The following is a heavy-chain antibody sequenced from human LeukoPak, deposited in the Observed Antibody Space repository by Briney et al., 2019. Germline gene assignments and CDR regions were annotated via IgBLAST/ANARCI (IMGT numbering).Heavy chain of an antibody. CDR2: INPNSDVT. J-gene: IGHJ4*02. V-gene: IGHV1-2*02. D-gene: IGHD3-10*01. CDR3: ARGRSFGELGVY. CDR1: GYTFIDYY. Sequence: ASVKVSCKASGYTFIDYYIHWVRQAPGQGLEWMGSINPNSDVTNYAQNVQGRVTMTRDTFIRTAYMELSRLTSDDTAVYYCARGRSFGELGVYWGQGTLLTVSS.